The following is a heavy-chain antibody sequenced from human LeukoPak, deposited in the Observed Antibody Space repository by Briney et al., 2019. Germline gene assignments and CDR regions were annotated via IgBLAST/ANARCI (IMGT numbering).Heavy chain of an antibody. J-gene: IGHJ4*02. CDR2: ISGSGGST. Sequence: PGGSLRLSCAASGFTFSSYAMSWVRQAPGKGLEWVSAISGSGGSTYYADSVKGRFTISRDNSKNTLYLQMNSLRAEVTAVYYCAKDRAYDSSGYPYYFDYWGQGTLVTVSS. V-gene: IGHV3-23*01. CDR3: AKDRAYDSSGYPYYFDY. D-gene: IGHD3-22*01. CDR1: GFTFSSYA.